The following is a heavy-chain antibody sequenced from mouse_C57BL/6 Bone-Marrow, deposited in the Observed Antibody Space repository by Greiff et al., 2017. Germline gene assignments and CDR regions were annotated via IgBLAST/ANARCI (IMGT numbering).Heavy chain of an antibody. J-gene: IGHJ2*01. CDR3: AKQLLRYYFDY. CDR1: GFTFSSYG. V-gene: IGHV5-6*01. CDR2: ISSGGSYT. D-gene: IGHD1-1*01. Sequence: EVQLVESGGDLVKPGGSLKLSCAASGFTFSSYGMSWVRQTPDKRLEWVATISSGGSYTYYPDSVKGRFTITRDNAKNTLYLQMSSLKSEDTAMYYCAKQLLRYYFDYWGQGTTLTVSS.